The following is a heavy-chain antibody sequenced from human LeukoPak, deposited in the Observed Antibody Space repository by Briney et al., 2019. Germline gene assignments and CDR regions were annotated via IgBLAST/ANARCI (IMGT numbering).Heavy chain of an antibody. Sequence: ASVKVSCKASGYTFIDNYIHWVRQAPGQGLEWMGWINPHNGGTKYALKFQGRVTMTSDRSTTTVYMEVTRLRSDDTAVFYCAREAASFGTSFVYMDVWGKGTTVSVSS. CDR1: GYTFIDNY. V-gene: IGHV1-2*02. D-gene: IGHD2-15*01. J-gene: IGHJ6*03. CDR3: AREAASFGTSFVYMDV. CDR2: INPHNGGT.